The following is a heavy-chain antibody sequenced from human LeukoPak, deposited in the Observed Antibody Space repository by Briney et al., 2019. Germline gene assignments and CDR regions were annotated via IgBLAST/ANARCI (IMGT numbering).Heavy chain of an antibody. J-gene: IGHJ4*02. CDR2: IYYSAST. CDR1: GGSISSSSND. CDR3: ARQHEWLVYFDY. Sequence: PSQSLSPTCTVSGGSISSSSNDWGWIRQPPGKGLEGIGSIYYSASTYYNPSLKSRVTISVYTSKNQFSLKLSSVTAADTAVYYCARQHEWLVYFDYWGQGTLVTVSS. V-gene: IGHV4-39*01. D-gene: IGHD6-19*01.